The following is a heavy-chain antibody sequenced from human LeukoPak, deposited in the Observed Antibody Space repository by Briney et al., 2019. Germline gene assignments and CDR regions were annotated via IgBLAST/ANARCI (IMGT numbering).Heavy chain of an antibody. V-gene: IGHV1-18*01. CDR1: GYTFTSYG. CDR2: ISAYNGNT. D-gene: IGHD2-15*01. CDR3: ARIYCSGGNCYSSPFDY. J-gene: IGHJ4*02. Sequence: ASVKVSCKASGYTFTSYGISWVRQAPGQGLEWMGWISAYNGNTNYAQKLQGRVTMITDTSTSTAYMELRSLRSDDTAVYYCARIYCSGGNCYSSPFDYWGQGTLVTVSS.